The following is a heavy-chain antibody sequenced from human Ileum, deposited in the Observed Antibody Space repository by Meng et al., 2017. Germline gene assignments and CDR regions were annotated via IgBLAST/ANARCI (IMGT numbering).Heavy chain of an antibody. J-gene: IGHJ4*02. V-gene: IGHV4-59*01. D-gene: IGHD6-6*01. CDR2: IYYGGRT. CDR1: GGSISTFY. Sequence: QVQLQESGPGLVKPSETLSLPCTVSGGSISTFYWSWLRQPPGKGLEWIGYIYYGGRTNYNPSLKSRVTISEDTSRNQFSLNLSSVTAADTAVYYCARGRLPEEYRGFDYWGQGTLVTVSS. CDR3: ARGRLPEEYRGFDY.